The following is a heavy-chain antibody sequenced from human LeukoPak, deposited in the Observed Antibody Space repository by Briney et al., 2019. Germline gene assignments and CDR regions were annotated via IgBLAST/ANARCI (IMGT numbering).Heavy chain of an antibody. CDR3: ARLWFGELYYFDY. D-gene: IGHD3-10*01. CDR1: GFSFTSYW. V-gene: IGHV5-51*01. J-gene: IGHJ4*02. Sequence: GESVKISCKGPGFSFTSYWIAWVRQMPGKGLEWMGIISLGDSDTRYSPSFQGQVTISGDKSINTAYLQWSSLKASDTAMYYCARLWFGELYYFDYWGQGTLVTVSS. CDR2: ISLGDSDT.